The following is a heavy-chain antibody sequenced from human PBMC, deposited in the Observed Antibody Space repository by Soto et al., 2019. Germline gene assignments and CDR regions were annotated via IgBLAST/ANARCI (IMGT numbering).Heavy chain of an antibody. Sequence: QVQLVESGGGVVQPGRSLRLSCAASGFTFSSYGMHWVRQAPGKGLEWVALISYDGSNKYYADSVKGRFTISRDNSKNTLYLQMNSLRAEDTAVYYCAVRGSYYNWCQGTLVTVSS. CDR3: AVRGSYYN. V-gene: IGHV3-30*03. J-gene: IGHJ4*02. CDR1: GFTFSSYG. CDR2: ISYDGSNK. D-gene: IGHD1-26*01.